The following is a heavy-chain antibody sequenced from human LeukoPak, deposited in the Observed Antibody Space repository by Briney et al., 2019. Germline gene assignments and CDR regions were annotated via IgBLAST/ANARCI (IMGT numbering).Heavy chain of an antibody. CDR3: AVYGSGFSKAFDI. V-gene: IGHV1-3*01. CDR1: GYTFTSYA. CDR2: INAGNGNT. Sequence: ASVKVSCKASGYTFTSYAMHWVRQAPGQRLEWMGWINAGNGNTKYSQKFQGRVTITRDTSASTAYMEQSSLRSEDTAVYYCAVYGSGFSKAFDIWGQGTMVTVSS. J-gene: IGHJ3*02. D-gene: IGHD2-15*01.